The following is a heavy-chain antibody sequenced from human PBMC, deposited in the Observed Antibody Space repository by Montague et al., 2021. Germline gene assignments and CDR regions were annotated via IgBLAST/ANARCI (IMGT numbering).Heavy chain of an antibody. CDR1: GFSLSSIGTC. V-gene: IGHV2-70*01. Sequence: PALMKPTKTLTLTCSLSGFSLSSIGTCVSWIRQPPGKALEWLALIEWDDQKYYTKSLAARLTISRDTSQNQVVLRMTDLDPVDTATYFCARINKELGSENGQWRDFDNWGQGIMVTVSS. CDR3: ARINKELGSENGQWRDFDN. D-gene: IGHD6-19*01. CDR2: IEWDDQK. J-gene: IGHJ3*02.